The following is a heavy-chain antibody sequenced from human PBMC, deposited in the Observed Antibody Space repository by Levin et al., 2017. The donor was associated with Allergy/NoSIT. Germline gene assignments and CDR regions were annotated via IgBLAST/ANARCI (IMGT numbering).Heavy chain of an antibody. CDR2: IHYSGST. CDR3: ARHYYSGSGSYRPFDY. D-gene: IGHD3-10*01. Sequence: SQTLSLTCIVSGGSIRSSSFFWGWIRQPPGKGLEWIGSIHYSGSTYYNPSLNSRVTISGDTSKNQFSLKLTSVTAADTAVYYCARHYYSGSGSYRPFDYWGQGTLVTVSS. V-gene: IGHV4-39*01. J-gene: IGHJ4*02. CDR1: GGSIRSSSFF.